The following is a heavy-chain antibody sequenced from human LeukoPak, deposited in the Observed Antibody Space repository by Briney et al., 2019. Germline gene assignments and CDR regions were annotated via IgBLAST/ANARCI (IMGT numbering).Heavy chain of an antibody. J-gene: IGHJ3*01. V-gene: IGHV4-61*01. Sequence: SETLSLTCTVSGGSVRSDSSYWSWIRQPPGKGLEWIGYVYYSGSTNYNPSLKSRVTISVDTSKNQFSLKLRSVTAADTAVYYCVREAATDYYDSSGYYRQTEVFDAWGQGTMVTVSS. CDR1: GGSVRSDSSY. CDR2: VYYSGST. CDR3: VREAATDYYDSSGYYRQTEVFDA. D-gene: IGHD3-22*01.